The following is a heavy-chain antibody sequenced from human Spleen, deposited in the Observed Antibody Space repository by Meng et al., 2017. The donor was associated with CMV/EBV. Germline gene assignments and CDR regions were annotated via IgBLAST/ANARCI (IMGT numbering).Heavy chain of an antibody. CDR2: IIPILGIA. V-gene: IGHV1-69*10. J-gene: IGHJ3*02. CDR3: ARDFTSEAFDI. Sequence: SVKVSCKASGGTFSSYAISWVRQAPGQGLEWMGAIIPILGIANYAQKFQGRVTITADKSTSTAYMELSSLRSEDTAVYYCARDFTSEAFDIWGQGTMVTVSS. CDR1: GGTFSSYA.